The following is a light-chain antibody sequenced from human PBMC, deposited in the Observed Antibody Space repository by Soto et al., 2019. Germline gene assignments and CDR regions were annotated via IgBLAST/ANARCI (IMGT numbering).Light chain of an antibody. V-gene: IGKV1-5*03. CDR2: KAS. CDR3: QQYNSYLGIT. CDR1: QSISSW. Sequence: DIQMTQSPSTLSASIGDRVTISCRASQSISSWLAGYQQKPGKAPKLLIHKASSLESGVPSRFSGSGSWTEFTLTISSLQPDDFATYYCQQYNSYLGITFGQGTRLEIK. J-gene: IGKJ5*01.